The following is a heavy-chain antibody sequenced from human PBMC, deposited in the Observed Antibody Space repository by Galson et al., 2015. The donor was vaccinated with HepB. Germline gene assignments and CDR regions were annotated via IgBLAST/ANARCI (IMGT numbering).Heavy chain of an antibody. CDR2: ISGSGGST. CDR1: GLTFSSYA. V-gene: IGHV3-23*01. J-gene: IGHJ4*02. Sequence: SLRLSCAASGLTFSSYAMSWVRQGPGKRLEWVSTISGSGGSTYYADSEKGRFTISRDNSKNTLYLQMNSLRVEDTAVYYCALHKSLFCFDYWGQGALVTVSA. D-gene: IGHD2-21*01. CDR3: ALHKSLFCFDY.